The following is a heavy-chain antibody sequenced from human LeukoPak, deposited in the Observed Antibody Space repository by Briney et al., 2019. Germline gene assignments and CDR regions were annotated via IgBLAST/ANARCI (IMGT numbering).Heavy chain of an antibody. D-gene: IGHD3-3*01. V-gene: IGHV1-8*01. J-gene: IGHJ3*02. CDR1: GYTFTNYD. Sequence: GASVKVSCKASGYTFTNYDINWVRQATGQGLEWMGWMNPNSDNTGSALKFQGRVTMTRDTSITTAYMELSSLRSEDTAVYYCARARDFWGFDIWGQGTMVTVSS. CDR2: MNPNSDNT. CDR3: ARARDFWGFDI.